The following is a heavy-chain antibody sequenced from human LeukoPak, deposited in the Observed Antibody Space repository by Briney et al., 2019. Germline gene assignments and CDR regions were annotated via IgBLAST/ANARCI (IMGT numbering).Heavy chain of an antibody. Sequence: ASVKVSCKASGYTFTGYYMHWVRQAPGQGLEWMGWINPNSGGTNYAQKFQGRVTMTRDTSISTAYMELSRLRSDDTAVYYCARDLTCSGGSCYEGGCWGQGTLVTVSS. V-gene: IGHV1-2*02. CDR3: ARDLTCSGGSCYEGGC. J-gene: IGHJ4*02. D-gene: IGHD2-15*01. CDR1: GYTFTGYY. CDR2: INPNSGGT.